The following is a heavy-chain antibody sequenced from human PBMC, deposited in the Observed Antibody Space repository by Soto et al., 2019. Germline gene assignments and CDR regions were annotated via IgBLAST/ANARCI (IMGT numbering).Heavy chain of an antibody. CDR2: IYSGGNT. J-gene: IGHJ6*02. CDR3: ARDSTWIPYYHYGMDV. D-gene: IGHD5-18*01. V-gene: IGHV3-53*01. CDR1: GFSVSSNY. Sequence: GVSLRLSCAASGFSVSSNYMSWVRQTPGKGLEWVSVIYSGGNTHYADSVKGRFTISRDNSKNTLYLQMNSLRAEYTAVYYCARDSTWIPYYHYGMDVWGQGTTVTVSS.